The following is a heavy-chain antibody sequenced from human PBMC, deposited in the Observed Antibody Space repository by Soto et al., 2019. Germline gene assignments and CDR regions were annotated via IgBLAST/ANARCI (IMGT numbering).Heavy chain of an antibody. CDR2: ISYDGSNK. CDR1: GFTFSSYA. Sequence: GGSLRLSCAASGFTFSSYAMHWVRQAPGKGLEWVAVISYDGSNKYYADSVKGRFTISRDNSKNTLYLQMNSLRAEDTAVYYCARAKWLQGAFDIWGQGTTVTVSS. V-gene: IGHV3-30-3*01. J-gene: IGHJ3*02. D-gene: IGHD5-18*01. CDR3: ARAKWLQGAFDI.